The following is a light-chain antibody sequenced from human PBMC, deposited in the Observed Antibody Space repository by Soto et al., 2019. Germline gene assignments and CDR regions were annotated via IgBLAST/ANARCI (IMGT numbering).Light chain of an antibody. CDR3: QQYGSSPLT. CDR1: QSVSSGY. J-gene: IGKJ1*01. CDR2: GVS. V-gene: IGKV3-20*01. Sequence: DIVLTQSPCTVSLSPGERATLSCRASQSVSSGYLAWYQQKPGQAPRLLIYGVSSRATGIPDRFSGSGSGTDFTLTISRLEPEDFAVYYCQQYGSSPLTFGQGTKVEIK.